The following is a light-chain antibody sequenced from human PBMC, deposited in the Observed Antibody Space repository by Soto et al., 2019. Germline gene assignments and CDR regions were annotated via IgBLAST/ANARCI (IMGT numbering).Light chain of an antibody. CDR3: QQYGNSPYT. CDR2: GAS. CDR1: QSVSSSY. J-gene: IGKJ2*01. V-gene: IGKV3-20*01. Sequence: EIVLTQYPGTVSLSPGERATLSCRASQSVSSSYLAWYRQKPGQAPRLLIYGASSRATGIPDRFSGSGSGTDFTLTIIRLEPEDFAVYYCQQYGNSPYTFGQGTKLEIK.